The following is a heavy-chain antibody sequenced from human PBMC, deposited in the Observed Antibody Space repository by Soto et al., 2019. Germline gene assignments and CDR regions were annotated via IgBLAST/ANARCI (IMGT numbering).Heavy chain of an antibody. V-gene: IGHV4-59*08. Sequence: SETLCLPWTVSGGSIGSHYWSWIRQPPGKGLEWIGYIYYSGSTNYNPSLKSRVTISVDTSKNQFSLKLNSVTAADTAVYYCARRGNLKGYCSGGRCYSKYYYYYYMDVWGKGTTVTVSS. CDR1: GGSIGSHY. J-gene: IGHJ6*03. D-gene: IGHD2-15*01. CDR3: ARRGNLKGYCSGGRCYSKYYYYYYMDV. CDR2: IYYSGST.